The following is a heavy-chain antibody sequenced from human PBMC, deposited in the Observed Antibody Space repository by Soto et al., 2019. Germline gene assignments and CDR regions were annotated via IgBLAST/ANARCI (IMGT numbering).Heavy chain of an antibody. CDR3: ARGDGPGSWLIDF. CDR2: INGDSDNT. J-gene: IGHJ4*02. V-gene: IGHV1-3*01. Sequence: QVHLVQSGAELKKPGASVKVSCKASGYTFTGYSMHWVRQAPGQRLEWMGCINGDSDNTKYSQNFQNRVTITKDKSASTVYMEVRSLRSEDTAVYHCARGDGPGSWLIDFWGQGTQVTVSS. CDR1: GYTFTGYS. D-gene: IGHD3-10*01.